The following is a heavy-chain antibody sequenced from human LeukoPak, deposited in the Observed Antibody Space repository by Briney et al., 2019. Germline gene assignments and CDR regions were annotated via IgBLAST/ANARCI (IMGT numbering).Heavy chain of an antibody. Sequence: GASVKVSCKASGYTFTSYGISWVRRAPGQGLEWMGWISAYNGNTNYAQKLQGRVTMTTDTSTSTAYMELRSLRSDDTAVYYCARDDCSSTSCYVDPPYYYGMDVWGQGTTVTVSS. CDR1: GYTFTSYG. D-gene: IGHD2-2*01. J-gene: IGHJ6*02. CDR3: ARDDCSSTSCYVDPPYYYGMDV. V-gene: IGHV1-18*01. CDR2: ISAYNGNT.